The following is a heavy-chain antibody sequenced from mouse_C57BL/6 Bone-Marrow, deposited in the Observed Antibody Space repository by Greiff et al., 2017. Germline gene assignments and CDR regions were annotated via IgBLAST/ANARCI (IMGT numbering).Heavy chain of an antibody. Sequence: EVQLVESGGDLVKPGGSLKLSCAASGFTFSSYGMSWVRQTPDKRLEWVATISSGGSYTYYPDSVKGRFIISRDNAKNTLYLQMSSLKSEDTAMYYCARQGLYFDYWGQGTTLTVSS. D-gene: IGHD3-3*01. CDR3: ARQGLYFDY. CDR2: ISSGGSYT. CDR1: GFTFSSYG. J-gene: IGHJ2*01. V-gene: IGHV5-6*01.